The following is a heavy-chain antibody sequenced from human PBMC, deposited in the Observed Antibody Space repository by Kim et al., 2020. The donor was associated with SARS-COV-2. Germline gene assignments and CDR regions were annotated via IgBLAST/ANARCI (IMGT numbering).Heavy chain of an antibody. J-gene: IGHJ4*02. CDR2: INTNTGNP. D-gene: IGHD3-16*01. V-gene: IGHV7-4-1*02. CDR3: ARNKWGSSFFFDY. Sequence: ASVKVYCKASGYTFTSNPMNWVRQAPGQGLEWMGWINTNTGNPTYAQGFTGRFVFSLDTSVSTAYLHISSLKTEDTAMYYCARNKWGSSFFFDYWGQGTVITLSS. CDR1: GYTFTSNP.